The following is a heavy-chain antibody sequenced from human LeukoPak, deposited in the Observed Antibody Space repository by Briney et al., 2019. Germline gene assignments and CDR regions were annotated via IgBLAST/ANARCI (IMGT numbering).Heavy chain of an antibody. D-gene: IGHD3-10*01. CDR1: GGSISSYY. CDR3: AREDGLLWFGETERFDP. V-gene: IGHV4-4*07. J-gene: IGHJ5*02. CDR2: IYTSGSA. Sequence: SETLSLTCTVSGGSISSYYWSWIRQPAGKGLEWIGRIYTSGSANYNPSLKSRVTMSVDTSKNQFSLKLTSVTAAGTAVYYCAREDGLLWFGETERFDPWGQGTLVIVSS.